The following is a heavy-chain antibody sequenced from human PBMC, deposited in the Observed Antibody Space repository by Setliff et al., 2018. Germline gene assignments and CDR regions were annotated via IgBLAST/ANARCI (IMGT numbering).Heavy chain of an antibody. CDR3: ARMGRGYSYGYILYYFDY. CDR2: IYHSGAA. Sequence: SETLSLTCDVSGASISTYYYWGWIRQPPGKGLEWLGNIYHSGAAYYNPSLQSRVTITVDTSRNQFSLNLNSVSAADTAVYYCARMGRGYSYGYILYYFDYWGQGTLVTVSS. J-gene: IGHJ4*02. CDR1: GASISTYYY. V-gene: IGHV4-38-2*01. D-gene: IGHD5-18*01.